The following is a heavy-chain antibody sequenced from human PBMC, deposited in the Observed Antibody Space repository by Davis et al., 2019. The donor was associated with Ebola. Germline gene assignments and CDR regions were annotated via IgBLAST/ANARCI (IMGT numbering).Heavy chain of an antibody. CDR3: ARDLYEQHLKLYYYGMDV. V-gene: IGHV3-9*01. Sequence: GGSLRLSCAASGFTFDDYAMHWVRQAPGKGLEWVSGISWNSGSIGYADSVKGRFTISRDNAKNSLYLQMNSLRAEDTAVYYCARDLYEQHLKLYYYGMDVWGQGTTVTVSS. J-gene: IGHJ6*02. CDR1: GFTFDDYA. D-gene: IGHD6-13*01. CDR2: ISWNSGSI.